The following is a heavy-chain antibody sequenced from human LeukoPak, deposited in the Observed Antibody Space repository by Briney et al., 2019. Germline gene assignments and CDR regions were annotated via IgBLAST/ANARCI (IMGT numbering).Heavy chain of an antibody. J-gene: IGHJ5*02. D-gene: IGHD3-10*01. V-gene: IGHV4-30-4*01. CDR1: GGSISSGDYY. Sequence: SQTLSLTCTVSGGSISSGDYYWSWIRQPPGKGLEWIGYIYYSGSTYYNPSLKSRVTISVDTSKNQFSLKLSSVTAADTAVYYCDRGTYYYGSWFDPWGQGTLVTVSS. CDR2: IYYSGST. CDR3: DRGTYYYGSWFDP.